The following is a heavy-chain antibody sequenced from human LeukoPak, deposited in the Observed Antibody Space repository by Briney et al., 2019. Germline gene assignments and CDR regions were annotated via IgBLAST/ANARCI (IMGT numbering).Heavy chain of an antibody. CDR3: ARGRLVYQLLKSYYYYMDV. CDR1: GGSFSGYY. Sequence: PSETLSLTCVVYGGSFSGYYWSWIRQPPGKGLEWIGEINHSGSTNYNPSLKSRVTISVDTSKNQFSLKLSSVTAADTAVYYCARGRLVYQLLKSYYYYMDVWGKGTTVTVSS. V-gene: IGHV4-34*01. D-gene: IGHD2-2*01. CDR2: INHSGST. J-gene: IGHJ6*03.